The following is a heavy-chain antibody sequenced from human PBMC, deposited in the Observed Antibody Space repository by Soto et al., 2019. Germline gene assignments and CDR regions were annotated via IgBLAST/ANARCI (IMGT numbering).Heavy chain of an antibody. CDR3: AREDGNGRYYYYYYGMDV. V-gene: IGHV1-69*08. CDR2: IIPILGKA. CDR1: GGTFSSYT. Sequence: ASVNVSCKASGGTFSSYTISWVRQAPGQGLEWMGRIIPILGKANYAQKFQGRVTITANKSPSTAYMELSRLRSEDTAVYYGAREDGNGRYYYYYYGMDVWGQGTTVTVSS. D-gene: IGHD1-26*01. J-gene: IGHJ6*02.